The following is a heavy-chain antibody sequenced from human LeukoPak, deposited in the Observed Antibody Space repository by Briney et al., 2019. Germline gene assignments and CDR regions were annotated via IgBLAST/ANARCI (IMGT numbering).Heavy chain of an antibody. J-gene: IGHJ4*02. V-gene: IGHV1-18*01. Sequence: ASVKVSCKTSGYIFINYVITWVRQAPGQGLEWVGWISGDNVNTYYTQKLQGRVTMTTDTSTSTAYMELRSLRSDDTAVYYCARTSSWYRAFDYWGQGTLVTVFS. CDR2: ISGDNVNT. CDR1: GYIFINYV. CDR3: ARTSSWYRAFDY. D-gene: IGHD6-13*01.